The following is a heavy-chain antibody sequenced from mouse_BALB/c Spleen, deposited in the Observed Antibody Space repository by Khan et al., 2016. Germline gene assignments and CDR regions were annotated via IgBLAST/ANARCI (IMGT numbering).Heavy chain of an antibody. CDR2: INPDSSTI. CDR3: ARLHYYGRFAY. J-gene: IGHJ3*01. D-gene: IGHD1-2*01. V-gene: IGHV4-1*02. CDR1: GFDFSRYW. Sequence: EVKLLESGGGLVQPGGSLKLSCAASGFDFSRYWMSWVRQAPGKGLEWIGEINPDSSTINYTPSLKDKFIISRDNAKNTLYLQMSKVRSGDTALYYCARLHYYGRFAYWGQGTLVTVSA.